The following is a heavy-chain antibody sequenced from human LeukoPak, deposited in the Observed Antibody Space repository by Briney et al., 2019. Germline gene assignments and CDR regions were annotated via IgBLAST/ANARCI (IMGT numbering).Heavy chain of an antibody. Sequence: GGSLRLSCAASGFTFSSYAIHWVRQAPGKGLEWVALISYDGSNKYYADSVKGRFTISRDNSKNTLYLQMNSLRAEDTAVYYCATRVGADFDYWGQGALVTVSS. CDR1: GFTFSSYA. J-gene: IGHJ4*02. CDR2: ISYDGSNK. CDR3: ATRVGADFDY. V-gene: IGHV3-30*03. D-gene: IGHD1-26*01.